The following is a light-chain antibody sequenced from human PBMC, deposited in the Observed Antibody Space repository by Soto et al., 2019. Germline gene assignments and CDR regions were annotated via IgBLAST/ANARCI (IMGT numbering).Light chain of an antibody. V-gene: IGKV3-15*01. Sequence: EIVMTQSPATLSVSRGERATLSCRANQAISSNLAWYQEKPGKAPRLLISGAYTRAPGIQDRFSGSGSGTEFILPLRSRQSEESAVYYCKHYNNWLGTVGGGTKVDIK. J-gene: IGKJ4*01. CDR3: KHYNNWLGT. CDR2: GAY. CDR1: QAISSN.